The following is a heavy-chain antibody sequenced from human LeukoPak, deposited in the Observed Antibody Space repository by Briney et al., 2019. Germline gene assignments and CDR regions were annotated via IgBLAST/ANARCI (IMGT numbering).Heavy chain of an antibody. Sequence: ASVKVSCKVSGYTLTELSMHWVRQAPGKGLEWMGGFDPEDGETIYAQKFQGRVTMTEDTSTDTAYMELSSLRSEDTAVYYCATGEVGATSLWGPPIPLDYWGRGTLVTVSS. V-gene: IGHV1-24*01. CDR3: ATGEVGATSLWGPPIPLDY. CDR2: FDPEDGET. D-gene: IGHD1-26*01. CDR1: GYTLTELS. J-gene: IGHJ4*02.